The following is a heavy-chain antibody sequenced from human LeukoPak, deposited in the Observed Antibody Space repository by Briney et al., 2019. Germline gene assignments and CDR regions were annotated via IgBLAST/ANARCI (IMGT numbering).Heavy chain of an antibody. CDR3: ARGGYYGSGSYSYYYGMDV. CDR1: GFTFDDYG. V-gene: IGHV3-20*01. D-gene: IGHD3-10*01. CDR2: INRNGGST. Sequence: GGSLRLSCAASGFTFDDYGMSWVRQAPGKGLEWVSGINRNGGSTGYAGSVKGRFTISRDNAKNSLYLQMNSLRAEDTALYHCARGGYYGSGSYSYYYGMDVWGQGTTVTVSS. J-gene: IGHJ6*02.